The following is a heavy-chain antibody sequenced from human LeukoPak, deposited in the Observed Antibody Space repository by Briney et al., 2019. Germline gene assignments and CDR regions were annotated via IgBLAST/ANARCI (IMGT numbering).Heavy chain of an antibody. D-gene: IGHD3-22*01. CDR2: IWSDGSNK. V-gene: IGHV3-33*01. J-gene: IGHJ6*02. CDR3: ARDLDYYDSSGYYWSRYYGMDV. CDR1: GFTFSSYG. Sequence: GGSLRLSCAASGFTFSSYGMHWVRQAPGKRLEWVAVIWSDGSNKYYADSVKGRFTISRDNSKKTLYLQMNSLRAEDTAVYYCARDLDYYDSSGYYWSRYYGMDVWGQGTTVTVSS.